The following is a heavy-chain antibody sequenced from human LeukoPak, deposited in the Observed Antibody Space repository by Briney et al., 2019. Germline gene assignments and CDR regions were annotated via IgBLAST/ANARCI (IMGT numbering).Heavy chain of an antibody. CDR1: GFSIGNYG. CDR2: ISHDGGVK. Sequence: GGSLRLSCAVSGFSIGNYGMHWVRQAPDKGLEWVAMISHDGGVKYYGDSVKGRLTISRDNSEITLYLQMNSLRVEDTAVYYCARDWGSSGWYNWFDPWGQGTLVTVSS. J-gene: IGHJ5*02. V-gene: IGHV3-30*03. D-gene: IGHD6-19*01. CDR3: ARDWGSSGWYNWFDP.